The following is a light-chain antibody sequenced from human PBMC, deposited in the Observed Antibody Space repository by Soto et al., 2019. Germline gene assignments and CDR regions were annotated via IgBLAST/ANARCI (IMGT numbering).Light chain of an antibody. CDR3: QQRSDRPPIT. CDR2: DAA. J-gene: IGKJ5*01. V-gene: IGKV3-11*01. Sequence: EIGMTQCPSTVASSVVDRATXSCRGSQSVNKGVAWYRQKPPQPPTLLIEDAAYRATSIPDRFRSGRSGADVNLTISSIVPKDFAVYYCQQRSDRPPITFGQGTRMEIK. CDR1: QSVNKG.